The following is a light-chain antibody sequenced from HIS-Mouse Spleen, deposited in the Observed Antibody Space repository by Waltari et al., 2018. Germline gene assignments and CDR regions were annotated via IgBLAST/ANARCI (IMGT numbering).Light chain of an antibody. CDR1: QSVSSSY. J-gene: IGKJ4*01. V-gene: IGKV3-20*01. Sequence: EIVLTQSPGTLSLSPGERATLSCRASQSVSSSYLAWYQQKPGQAPRPPIYGASSRATGIPDRFSGSGSGTDFTLTISRLEPEDCAVYYCQQYGSSPLTFGGGTKVEIK. CDR3: QQYGSSPLT. CDR2: GAS.